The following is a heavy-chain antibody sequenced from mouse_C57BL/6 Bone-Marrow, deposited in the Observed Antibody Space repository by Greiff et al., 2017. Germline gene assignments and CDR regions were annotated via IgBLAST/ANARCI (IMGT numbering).Heavy chain of an antibody. V-gene: IGHV5-4*01. Sequence: EVKLVESGGGLVKPGGSLKLSCAASGFTFSSYAMSWVRQTPEKRLEWVATISDGGSYTYYPDNVKGRFTISRDNAKNNLYLQMSHLKSEDTAMYYCAKEGGAYYYGSSYPFAYWGQGTLVTVSA. CDR1: GFTFSSYA. CDR3: AKEGGAYYYGSSYPFAY. J-gene: IGHJ3*01. D-gene: IGHD1-1*01. CDR2: ISDGGSYT.